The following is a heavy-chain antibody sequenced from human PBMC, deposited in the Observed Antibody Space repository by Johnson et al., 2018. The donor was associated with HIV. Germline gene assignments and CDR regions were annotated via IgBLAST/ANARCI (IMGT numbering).Heavy chain of an antibody. CDR2: IRYDGSNK. D-gene: IGHD6-19*01. CDR1: GFTFSSFG. V-gene: IGHV3-33*08. J-gene: IGHJ3*02. CDR3: AGRSSAWYEDAFDI. Sequence: QVQLVESGGGVVQPGRSLRLSCAASGFTFSSFGMHWVRQDPGKGLEWVAFIRYDGSNKYYADSVKGRFTISRDSSKNTLFLQMNSLRVEDTAIYYCAGRSSAWYEDAFDIWGQGTMVTVSS.